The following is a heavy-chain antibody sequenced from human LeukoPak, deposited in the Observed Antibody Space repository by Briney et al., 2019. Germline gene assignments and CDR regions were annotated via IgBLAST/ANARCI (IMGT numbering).Heavy chain of an antibody. V-gene: IGHV1-18*01. Sequence: GASVKVSCKASGYTFTSYGISWVRQAPGQGLEWMGWISAYNGNTNYAQKLQGRVTMTTDTSTSTAYMELRSLRSDDTAVYYCARDRFPVSSGSFFDYWGQGTLVTVSS. D-gene: IGHD3-22*01. CDR1: GYTFTSYG. CDR3: ARDRFPVSSGSFFDY. CDR2: ISAYNGNT. J-gene: IGHJ4*02.